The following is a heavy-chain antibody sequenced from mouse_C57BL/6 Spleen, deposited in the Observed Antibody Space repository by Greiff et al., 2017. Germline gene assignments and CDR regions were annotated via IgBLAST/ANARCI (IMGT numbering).Heavy chain of an antibody. CDR2: IDPEDGDT. J-gene: IGHJ2*01. CDR3: TTSESPGYYFGD. Sequence: EVQLQQSGAELVRPGASVKLSCTASGFTFKDYYMHWVKQSPEQGLEWIGRIDPEDGDTEYAPKFQGKATMTADTSSNTAYLQRSSLTSEDTAVYYCTTSESPGYYFGDWGQGTTVTVSS. V-gene: IGHV14-1*01. CDR1: GFTFKDYY.